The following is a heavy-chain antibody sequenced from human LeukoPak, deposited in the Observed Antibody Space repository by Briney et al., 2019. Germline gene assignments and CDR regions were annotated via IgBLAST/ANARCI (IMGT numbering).Heavy chain of an antibody. V-gene: IGHV4-39*07. D-gene: IGHD2-21*02. Sequence: SETLSLTCTVSGGSISSSGYYWGWIRQPPGKGLEWIGSIYYSGSTYYNPSLKSRVTISVDTSKNHFSLKLSSVTAADTAVYYCARDVSTDWFDPWGQGTLVTVSS. CDR3: ARDVSTDWFDP. CDR2: IYYSGST. J-gene: IGHJ5*02. CDR1: GGSISSSGYY.